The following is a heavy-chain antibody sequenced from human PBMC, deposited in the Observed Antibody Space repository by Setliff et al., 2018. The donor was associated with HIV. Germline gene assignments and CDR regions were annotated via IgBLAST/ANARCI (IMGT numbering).Heavy chain of an antibody. V-gene: IGHV1-69*13. D-gene: IGHD3-10*02. CDR3: ARSVRPSYYYYYYMNV. Sequence: SVKVSCKASGGAFSSYAISWVRQAPGQGREWMGRFDPEDGDTNYAQKFQGRVTITADESTSTAYIDLSSLRSEDTAVYYCARSVRPSYYYYYYMNVWGKGTTVTVSS. CDR1: GGAFSSYA. J-gene: IGHJ6*03. CDR2: FDPEDGDT.